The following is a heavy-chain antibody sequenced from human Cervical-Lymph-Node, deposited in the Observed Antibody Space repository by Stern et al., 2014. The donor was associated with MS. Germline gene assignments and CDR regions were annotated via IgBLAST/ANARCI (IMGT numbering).Heavy chain of an antibody. D-gene: IGHD3-3*01. V-gene: IGHV1-69*01. Sequence: QLVQSGAEVKKPGSSVKVSCKASGDTFNNYAISWVRQAPGQGLDWMGGIIPLFGTANYAQKFQGRVTITADESTNTAYMELRSLRSEDTAVYYCATDPNFYYYYGLDVWGQGTTVTVSS. CDR1: GDTFNNYA. CDR2: IIPLFGTA. CDR3: ATDPNFYYYYGLDV. J-gene: IGHJ6*02.